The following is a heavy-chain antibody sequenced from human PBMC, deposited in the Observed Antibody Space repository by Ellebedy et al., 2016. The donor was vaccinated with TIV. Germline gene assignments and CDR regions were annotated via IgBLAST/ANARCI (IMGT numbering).Heavy chain of an antibody. V-gene: IGHV3-23*01. D-gene: IGHD3-10*01. CDR3: AKDSGRSGWISDY. J-gene: IGHJ4*02. CDR2: LTTGGVT. CDR1: GFTFSSYA. Sequence: PGGSLRLSCTASGFTFSSYAMGWFRQAPGKGLEWVSALTTGGVTFYADSVKGRFTISRDSSKNTLYLQMNSLRVEDTAIYFCAKDSGRSGWISDYWGQGTLVTVSS.